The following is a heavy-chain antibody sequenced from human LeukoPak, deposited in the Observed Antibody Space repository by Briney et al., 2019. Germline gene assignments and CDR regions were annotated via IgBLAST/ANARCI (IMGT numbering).Heavy chain of an antibody. V-gene: IGHV1-69*02. J-gene: IGHJ5*02. CDR1: GGTFSSYT. CDR3: ARQYGALSNRSLDP. D-gene: IGHD4-17*01. Sequence: SVKVSCKASGGTFSSYTISWVRQAPGQGLEWMGRIIPILGIANYAQKFQGRFTITADNSTSTEYMELNSLRSEDTAVYYCARQYGALSNRSLDPWGQGTMVNGSS. CDR2: IIPILGIA.